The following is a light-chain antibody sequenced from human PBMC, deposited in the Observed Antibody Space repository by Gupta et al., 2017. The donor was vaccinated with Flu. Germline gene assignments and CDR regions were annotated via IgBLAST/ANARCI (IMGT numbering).Light chain of an antibody. V-gene: IGLV3-25*02. CDR3: QSTDNSGWV. J-gene: IGLJ3*02. CDR1: ALSNQY. Sequence: SSELTQPPSVSVSPGQTARITCSGDALSNQYAYWYQQKPGQAPVVVVYKDIERPSEIPERFSGSSSGTTVTLXIXGGQAAXEADYNCQSTDNSGWVFGGGTGLTVL. CDR2: KDI.